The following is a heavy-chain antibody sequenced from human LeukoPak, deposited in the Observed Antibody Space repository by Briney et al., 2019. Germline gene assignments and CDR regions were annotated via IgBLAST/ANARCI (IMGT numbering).Heavy chain of an antibody. CDR3: ARGGSGSYINDAFDI. J-gene: IGHJ3*02. Sequence: GASVKVSCKASGYTITSYGISWVRQAPGQGLEWMGWITANSGATKYAERFQGRATMTRDTSISAVYMDLSRLTSDDTAVYYCARGGSGSYINDAFDIWGRGTMVTVSS. CDR1: GYTITSYG. CDR2: ITANSGAT. D-gene: IGHD1-26*01. V-gene: IGHV1-2*02.